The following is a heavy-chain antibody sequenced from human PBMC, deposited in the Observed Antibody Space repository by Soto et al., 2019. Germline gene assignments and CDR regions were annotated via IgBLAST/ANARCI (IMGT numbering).Heavy chain of an antibody. CDR1: GGSFSSYY. CDR2: INHSGST. J-gene: IGHJ5*02. Sequence: PSETLSLTCAVYGGSFSSYYWSWIRQPPGKGLEWIGVINHSGSTYYNPSLKSRVAISVDTSKNQFSLKLSSVTAADTAVYYCARPIAAAVAWFDPWGQGTLVTVSS. CDR3: ARPIAAAVAWFDP. D-gene: IGHD6-13*01. V-gene: IGHV4-34*01.